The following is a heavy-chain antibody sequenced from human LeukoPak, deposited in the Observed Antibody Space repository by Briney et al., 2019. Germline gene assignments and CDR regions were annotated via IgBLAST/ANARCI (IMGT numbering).Heavy chain of an antibody. CDR3: ARRTYGSGSYYLGALRD. Sequence: SVKVSCKASGGTFSSYAISWVRQAPGQGLEWMGGIIPIFGTANYAQKFQGRVTITTDESTSTAYMELSSLRSEDTAVYYCARRTYGSGSYYLGALRDWGQGTLVTVSS. J-gene: IGHJ4*02. CDR1: GGTFSSYA. CDR2: IIPIFGTA. D-gene: IGHD3-10*01. V-gene: IGHV1-69*05.